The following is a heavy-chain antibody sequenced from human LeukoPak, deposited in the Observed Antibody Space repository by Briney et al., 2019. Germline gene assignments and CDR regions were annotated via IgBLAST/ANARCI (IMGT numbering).Heavy chain of an antibody. CDR1: GGSISSSGHY. J-gene: IGHJ4*02. CDR3: ARGSSSGFDY. D-gene: IGHD3-22*01. CDR2: INHSGST. Sequence: SETLSLTCTVAGGSISSSGHYWSWIRQPPGKGLEWIGEINHSGSTNYNPSLKSRVTISVDTSKNQFSLKLSSVTAADTAVYYCARGSSSGFDYWGQGTLVTVSS. V-gene: IGHV4-39*07.